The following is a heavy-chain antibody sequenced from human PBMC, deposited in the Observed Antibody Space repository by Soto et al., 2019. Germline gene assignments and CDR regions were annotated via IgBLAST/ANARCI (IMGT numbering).Heavy chain of an antibody. CDR2: IYYSGST. Sequence: QVQLQESGPGLVKPSQTLSLTCTVSGGSISSGGYYWSWIRQHPGKGLDWIGYIYYSGSTYYNPCLKSRVTISVDTSKNQCSLKLSSVTAADTAVYYCARAGKVTDYYYYGMDVWGQGTTVTVSS. CDR1: GGSISSGGYY. J-gene: IGHJ6*02. CDR3: ARAGKVTDYYYYGMDV. D-gene: IGHD4-4*01. V-gene: IGHV4-31*03.